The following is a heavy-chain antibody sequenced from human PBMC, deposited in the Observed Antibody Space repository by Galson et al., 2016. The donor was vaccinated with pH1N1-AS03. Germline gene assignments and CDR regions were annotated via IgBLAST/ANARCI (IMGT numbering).Heavy chain of an antibody. J-gene: IGHJ6*02. V-gene: IGHV1-3*01. CDR3: ARDRGSGYDLFDYYYGMDV. CDR2: INAGNGNT. CDR1: GYILSDYA. D-gene: IGHD5-12*01. Sequence: SVKVSCKASGYILSDYAMHWVRQAPGQRLECMGWINAGNGNTKYSQKFQGRVTITRDTSASTAYMELSSLRSEDTAVYYCARDRGSGYDLFDYYYGMDVWGQGTTVTVSS.